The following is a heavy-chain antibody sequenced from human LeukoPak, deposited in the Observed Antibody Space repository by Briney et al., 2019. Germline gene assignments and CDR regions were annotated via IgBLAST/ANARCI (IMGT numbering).Heavy chain of an antibody. CDR2: VYSSGST. Sequence: SETLSLTCTISGGSISTYYWSWIRQPPGKGLEWIGYVYSSGSTDYNPSLKSRVTISLDTSQNQFSLNVTSITTADTAVYHCARLTYSTSWYYFDFWGQGTLVNVSS. J-gene: IGHJ4*02. V-gene: IGHV4-59*01. CDR3: ARLTYSTSWYYFDF. CDR1: GGSISTYY. D-gene: IGHD6-13*01.